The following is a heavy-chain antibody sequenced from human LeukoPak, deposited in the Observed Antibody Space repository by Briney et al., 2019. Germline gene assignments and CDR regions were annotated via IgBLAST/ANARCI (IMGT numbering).Heavy chain of an antibody. CDR2: ITDSYNT. V-gene: IGHV3-23*01. CDR1: GIAFSDSA. D-gene: IGHD6-19*01. J-gene: IGHJ5*02. CDR3: VKGACSSGCSGNH. Sequence: GGSLRLSCAASGIAFSDSAMYWVRQAPGKGLECVSVITDSYNTYYGDSVKGRFTVSRDNSRKTSFLEMNSLRVDDTALYYCVKGACSSGCSGNHWGQGTRVIVSS.